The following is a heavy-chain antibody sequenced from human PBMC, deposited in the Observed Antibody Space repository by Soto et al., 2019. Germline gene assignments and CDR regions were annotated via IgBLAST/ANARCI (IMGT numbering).Heavy chain of an antibody. V-gene: IGHV3-48*01. CDR2: ISSSSSST. D-gene: IGHD6-19*01. CDR3: ARLPYSSGPYIYYYYGMDV. CDR1: GFTFSSYS. Sequence: GGSLRLSCAASGFTFSSYSMNWVRQAPGKGLEWVSYISSSSSSTYYADSVKGRFAISRDNAKNSLYLQMNSLRAEDTAVYYCARLPYSSGPYIYYYYGMDVWGQGTTVTVSS. J-gene: IGHJ6*02.